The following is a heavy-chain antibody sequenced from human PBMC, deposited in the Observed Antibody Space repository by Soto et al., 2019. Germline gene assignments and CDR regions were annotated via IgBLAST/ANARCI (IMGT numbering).Heavy chain of an antibody. CDR3: ARGGRLIAAATFDY. V-gene: IGHV3-33*01. CDR1: GFTFSSYG. CDR2: IWYDGSNK. J-gene: IGHJ4*02. Sequence: PGGSLRLSCAASGFTFSSYGMHWVRQAPGKGLEWVAVIWYDGSNKYYADSVKGRFTISRDNSKNTLYLQMNSLRAEDTAVYYCARGGRLIAAATFDYWGPGTLVTVYS. D-gene: IGHD6-13*01.